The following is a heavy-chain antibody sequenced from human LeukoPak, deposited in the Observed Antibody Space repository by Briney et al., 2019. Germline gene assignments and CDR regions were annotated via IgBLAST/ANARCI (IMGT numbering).Heavy chain of an antibody. Sequence: GGSLRLSCAASGFTFSSYAMTWVRQAPGKGLEWVSAISGSGGTTYYADSMKGRFTISRDNSKKTMYLQMNSLRAEDTAVYYCARAWVSEWLSVDAFDIWGQGTMVTVSS. V-gene: IGHV3-23*01. CDR3: ARAWVSEWLSVDAFDI. CDR2: ISGSGGTT. D-gene: IGHD3-3*01. J-gene: IGHJ3*02. CDR1: GFTFSSYA.